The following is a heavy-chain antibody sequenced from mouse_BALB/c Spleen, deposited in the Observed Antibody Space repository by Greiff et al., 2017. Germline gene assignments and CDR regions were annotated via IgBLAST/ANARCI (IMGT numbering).Heavy chain of an antibody. J-gene: IGHJ2*01. D-gene: IGHD6-1*01. V-gene: IGHV2-9*02. CDR1: GFSLTSYG. CDR2: IWAGGST. Sequence: QVQLKESGPGLVAPSQSLSITCTVSGFSLTSYGVHWVRQPPGKGLEWLGVIWAGGSTNYNSALMSRLSISKDNSKSQVFLKMNSLQTDDTAMYYCARESALAYYFDYWGQGTTLTVSS. CDR3: ARESALAYYFDY.